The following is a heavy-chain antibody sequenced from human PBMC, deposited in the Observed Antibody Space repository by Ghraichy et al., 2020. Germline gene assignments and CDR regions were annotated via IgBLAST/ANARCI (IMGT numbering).Heavy chain of an antibody. Sequence: GGSLRLSCGASGFTFSNYAMTWVRQAPGKGLEWFSGLSGSGDSTHYADSVKGRFTISRDNSKNTLFLQMNNLRPDDTAVYYCARDNSTVTPHFDYWGQGTLVAVSS. V-gene: IGHV3-23*01. J-gene: IGHJ4*02. CDR1: GFTFSNYA. CDR2: LSGSGDST. D-gene: IGHD4-17*01. CDR3: ARDNSTVTPHFDY.